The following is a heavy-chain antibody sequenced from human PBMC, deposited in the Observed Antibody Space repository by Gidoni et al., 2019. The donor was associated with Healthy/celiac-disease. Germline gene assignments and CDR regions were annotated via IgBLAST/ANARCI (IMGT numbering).Heavy chain of an antibody. CDR3: ARMFGGPKCGFQH. D-gene: IGHD3-16*01. Sequence: QVTLKESGPVLVKRTETLTLTCTVSGFSLSNARMGVSWIRQPPGKALEWLAHIFSNDEISYSTSLKSRLTISKDTSNSQVVLTMSNMDPVDTATYYCARMFGGPKCGFQHWGQGTLVTVSS. V-gene: IGHV2-26*01. CDR1: GFSLSNARMG. CDR2: IFSNDEI. J-gene: IGHJ1*01.